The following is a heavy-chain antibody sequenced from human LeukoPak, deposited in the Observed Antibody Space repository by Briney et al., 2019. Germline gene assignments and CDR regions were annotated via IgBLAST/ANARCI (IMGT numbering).Heavy chain of an antibody. D-gene: IGHD1-26*01. Sequence: SVKVSCKASGGTFSSYAINWVRQAPGQGLEWMGGIIPIFGTANYAQKFQGRVTITADESTSTAYMELSSLRSEDTAVYYCARDLVGATGCFDYWGQGTLVTVSS. CDR3: ARDLVGATGCFDY. CDR2: IIPIFGTA. V-gene: IGHV1-69*01. J-gene: IGHJ4*02. CDR1: GGTFSSYA.